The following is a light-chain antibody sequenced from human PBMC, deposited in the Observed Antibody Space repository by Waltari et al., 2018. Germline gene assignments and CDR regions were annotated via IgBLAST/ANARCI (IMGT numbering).Light chain of an antibody. CDR2: GAS. CDR1: QTVRTTY. V-gene: IGKV3-20*01. Sequence: EIVLTQSPGTLSLSPGERATLSCRASQTVRTTYLAWYQQKPCQAPTLLIYGASSRATGIPDRFSGSVSGTDFSLTISSLEPEDFAVYYCQQYDISPLTFGGGTKVEIK. J-gene: IGKJ4*01. CDR3: QQYDISPLT.